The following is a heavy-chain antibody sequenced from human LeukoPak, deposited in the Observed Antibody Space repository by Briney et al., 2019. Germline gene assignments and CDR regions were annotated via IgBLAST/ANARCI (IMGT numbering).Heavy chain of an antibody. CDR1: GFTFSSYA. CDR3: AKDRFFTMVRGVDY. J-gene: IGHJ4*02. CDR2: IGGSGGST. D-gene: IGHD3-10*01. Sequence: PGGSLRLSCAASGFTFSSYAMSWVRQAPGKGLEWVPAIGGSGGSTYYADSVKGRFTISRGNSKNTLYLQMNSLRAEDTAVYYCAKDRFFTMVRGVDYWGQGTLVTVSS. V-gene: IGHV3-23*01.